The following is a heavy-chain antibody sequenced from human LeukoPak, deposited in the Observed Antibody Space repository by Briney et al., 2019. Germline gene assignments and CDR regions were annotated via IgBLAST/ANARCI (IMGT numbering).Heavy chain of an antibody. CDR2: ISGSGGST. Sequence: GGSLRLSCAASGFTFSCYAMSWVRQAPGKGLEWVSAISGSGGSTYYADSVKGRFTISRDNSKNTLYLQMNSLRAEDTAVYYCAKVGSEYYDSSGFDYWGQGTLVTVSS. D-gene: IGHD3-22*01. V-gene: IGHV3-23*01. CDR3: AKVGSEYYDSSGFDY. J-gene: IGHJ4*02. CDR1: GFTFSCYA.